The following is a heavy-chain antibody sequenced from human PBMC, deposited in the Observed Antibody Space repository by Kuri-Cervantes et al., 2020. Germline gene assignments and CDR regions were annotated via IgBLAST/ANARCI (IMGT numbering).Heavy chain of an antibody. Sequence: GGSLRLSCAASGFSFSDYNMNWVRQAPGRGLEWVSSISGGSSFIDYADSVKGRFTVSRDNAEESLYLQMNSLRDEDTAVYYCARDQGRELSPLDCWGQGTLVTVSS. CDR3: ARDQGRELSPLDC. J-gene: IGHJ4*02. V-gene: IGHV3-21*01. CDR1: GFSFSDYN. CDR2: ISGGSSFI. D-gene: IGHD3-10*01.